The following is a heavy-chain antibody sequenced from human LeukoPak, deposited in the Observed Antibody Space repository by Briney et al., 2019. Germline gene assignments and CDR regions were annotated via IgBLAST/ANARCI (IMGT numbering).Heavy chain of an antibody. CDR1: GFTFSDYY. Sequence: GGSLRLSCAASGFTFSDYYMSWIRQAPGKGLEWVSYISSGSTIYYSDSVKGRFTISRDNAKNSLYLQMSSLRAEDTAVYYCARVTHSGGDWRHDYWGQGTLVTVSS. D-gene: IGHD2-21*02. V-gene: IGHV3-11*04. J-gene: IGHJ4*02. CDR2: ISSGSTI. CDR3: ARVTHSGGDWRHDY.